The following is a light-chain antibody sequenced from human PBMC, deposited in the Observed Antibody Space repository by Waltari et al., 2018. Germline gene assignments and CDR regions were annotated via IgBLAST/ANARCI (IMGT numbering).Light chain of an antibody. J-gene: IGLJ3*02. CDR2: EGS. CDR1: SSDVGSYNL. V-gene: IGLV2-23*01. Sequence: QSALTQPASVSGSPGQSITIPCTGTSSDVGSYNLFSWYQQHPGKAPKLMIYEGSKRPSGVSNRFSGSKSGNTASLTISGLQAEDEADYYCCSYAGSSTLVFGGGTKLTVL. CDR3: CSYAGSSTLV.